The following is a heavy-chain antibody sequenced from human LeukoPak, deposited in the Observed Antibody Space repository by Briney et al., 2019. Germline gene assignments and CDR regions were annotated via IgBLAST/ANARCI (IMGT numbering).Heavy chain of an antibody. V-gene: IGHV3-30-3*01. J-gene: IGHJ4*02. CDR1: GFTFSSYA. CDR2: ISYDGSNK. D-gene: IGHD3-22*01. Sequence: GRSLRLSCAASGFTFSSYAMHWVRQAPGKGLEWVAVISYDGSNKYYADSVKGRFTISRDNSKNTLYLQMNSLRAEDTAVYYCARDGTMDSSGSFDYWGQGTLVTVSS. CDR3: ARDGTMDSSGSFDY.